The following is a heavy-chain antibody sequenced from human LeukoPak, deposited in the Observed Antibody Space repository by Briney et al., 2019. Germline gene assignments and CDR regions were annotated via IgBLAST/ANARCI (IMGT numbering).Heavy chain of an antibody. D-gene: IGHD2-15*01. CDR3: ARHVSCGYCSGGSCYPLCWFDP. Sequence: NPSETLSLTCTVSGGSISSSSYYWGWIRQPPGKGLEWIGSIYYSGSTYYNPSLKSRVTISVDTSKNQFSLKLSSVTAADTAVYYCARHVSCGYCSGGSCYPLCWFDPWGQGTLVTVSS. CDR2: IYYSGST. J-gene: IGHJ5*02. CDR1: GGSISSSSYY. V-gene: IGHV4-39*01.